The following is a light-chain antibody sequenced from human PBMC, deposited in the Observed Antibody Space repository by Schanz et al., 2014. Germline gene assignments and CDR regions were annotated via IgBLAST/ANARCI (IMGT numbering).Light chain of an antibody. CDR3: QQCSNWPRT. CDR1: QSVSSN. CDR2: GTS. V-gene: IGKV3-15*01. J-gene: IGKJ2*01. Sequence: EIVMTQSPATLSVSPGERATLSCRASQSVSSNLAWYQQKPGQAPRLLIYGTSTRATGIPARFSGSGSGTEFTLTISSLQSEDFAVYYCQQCSNWPRTFGQGTKLEIK.